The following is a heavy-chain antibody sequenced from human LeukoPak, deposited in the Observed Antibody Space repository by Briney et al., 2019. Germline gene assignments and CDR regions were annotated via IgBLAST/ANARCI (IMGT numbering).Heavy chain of an antibody. D-gene: IGHD3-10*01. Sequence: GGSLRLSCAASGFTFSSYGMHWVRQAPGKGLEWVAVIRYDGSNKYYADSVKGRFTISRDNSKNTLYLQMNSLRAEDTAVYYCARAPYYYGSGSSRAEYFQHWGQGTLVTVSS. CDR2: IRYDGSNK. J-gene: IGHJ1*01. V-gene: IGHV3-33*01. CDR1: GFTFSSYG. CDR3: ARAPYYYGSGSSRAEYFQH.